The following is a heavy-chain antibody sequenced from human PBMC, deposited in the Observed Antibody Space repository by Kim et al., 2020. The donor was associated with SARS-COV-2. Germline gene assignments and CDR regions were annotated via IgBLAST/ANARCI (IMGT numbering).Heavy chain of an antibody. CDR2: INTNTGNP. CDR3: ASLHFDWLFPDLLCFDP. J-gene: IGHJ5*02. CDR1: GYTFTSYA. D-gene: IGHD3-9*01. V-gene: IGHV7-4-1*02. Sequence: ASVKVSCKASGYTFTSYAMNWVRQAPGQGLEWMGWINTNTGNPTYAQGFTGRFVFSLDTSVSTAYLQISSLKAEDTAVYYCASLHFDWLFPDLLCFDPWGQGTLVTVSS.